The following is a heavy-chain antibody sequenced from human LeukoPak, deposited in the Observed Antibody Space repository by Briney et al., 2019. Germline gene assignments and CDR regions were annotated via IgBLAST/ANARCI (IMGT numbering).Heavy chain of an antibody. CDR3: ARAGYSSGWYANYYYGMDV. V-gene: IGHV3-30-3*01. Sequence: GGSLRLSCAASGFTFSSYAMHWVRQAPGKGLEWVAVISYDGSNKYYADSVKGRFTISRDNSKNTLYLQMNSLRAEDTAVYYCARAGYSSGWYANYYYGMDVWGQGTTVTVSS. J-gene: IGHJ6*02. CDR1: GFTFSSYA. D-gene: IGHD6-19*01. CDR2: ISYDGSNK.